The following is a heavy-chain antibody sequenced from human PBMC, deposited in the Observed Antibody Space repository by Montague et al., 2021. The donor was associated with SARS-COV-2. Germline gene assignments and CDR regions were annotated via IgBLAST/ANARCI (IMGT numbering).Heavy chain of an antibody. CDR2: IYYSGTT. CDR1: SGPISSSNYE. D-gene: IGHD6-19*01. J-gene: IGHJ4*02. V-gene: IGHV4-39*01. Sequence: ETLSLTYTVSSGPISSSNYEWGWIRQPPGKGLEWIGSIYYSGTTYYNPSLQSRVTISVDTSKKQFSLKLSSETAADTAVYYCARETYTSGWFQQFDYWGQGTLVTVSS. CDR3: ARETYTSGWFQQFDY.